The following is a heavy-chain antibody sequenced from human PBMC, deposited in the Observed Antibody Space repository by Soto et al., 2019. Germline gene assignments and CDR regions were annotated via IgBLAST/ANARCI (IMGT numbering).Heavy chain of an antibody. V-gene: IGHV3-33*01. CDR1: GFKFRNYA. CDR3: ARAHTMMVLDRFDP. CDR2: IWFDGSKK. J-gene: IGHJ5*02. Sequence: VGSLRLSCAASGFKFRNYAIHWVRQAPGKGLEWLAVIWFDGSKKYYADSVKGRFTISRDNSKNTVYLDMNSLTADDSGVFYCARAHTMMVLDRFDPWGHGTLVTVSS. D-gene: IGHD3-22*01.